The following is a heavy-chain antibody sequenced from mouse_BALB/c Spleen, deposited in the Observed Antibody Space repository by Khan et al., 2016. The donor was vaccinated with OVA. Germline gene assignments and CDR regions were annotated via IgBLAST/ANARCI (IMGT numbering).Heavy chain of an antibody. CDR2: ISYSGST. Sequence: VQLKESGPGLVKPSQSLSLTCTVTGYSITSDYAWNWIRQFPGNKLEWMGYISYSGSTSYNPSLKSRISITRATSKNQFFLQLNSVTTEDTDTYNGARRAYHGSWYFDGWEAGTAVTVSS. CDR1: GYSITSDYA. D-gene: IGHD2-1*01. CDR3: ARRAYHGSWYFDG. V-gene: IGHV3-2*02. J-gene: IGHJ1*01.